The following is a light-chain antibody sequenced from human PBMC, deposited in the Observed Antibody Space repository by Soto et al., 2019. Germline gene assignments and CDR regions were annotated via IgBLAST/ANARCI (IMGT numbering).Light chain of an antibody. CDR2: EVT. CDR1: SSDVGGYNY. CDR3: SSYTDSNPSYV. J-gene: IGLJ1*01. Sequence: QSVLTQPPSASGSPGQSVTISCTGTSSDVGGYNYVSWYQQHPGKAPKLMIYEVTIRPSGVPDRFSGSKSGNTASLTVSGLQAEYEADYYCSSYTDSNPSYVFGTGTKLTVL. V-gene: IGLV2-8*01.